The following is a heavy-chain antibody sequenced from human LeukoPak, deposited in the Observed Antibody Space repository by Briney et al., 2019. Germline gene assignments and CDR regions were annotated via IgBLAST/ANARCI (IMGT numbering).Heavy chain of an antibody. Sequence: GGSLRLSCAASGFTFSSYSMNWVRQAPGKGLEWVSSISSSSSYIYYADSVKGRFTISRDNAKNSLYLQMNSLRAEDTAVYYCARVIGWLVRSNYYYMDVWGKGTTVTVSS. J-gene: IGHJ6*03. CDR1: GFTFSSYS. V-gene: IGHV3-21*01. D-gene: IGHD6-19*01. CDR2: ISSSSSYI. CDR3: ARVIGWLVRSNYYYMDV.